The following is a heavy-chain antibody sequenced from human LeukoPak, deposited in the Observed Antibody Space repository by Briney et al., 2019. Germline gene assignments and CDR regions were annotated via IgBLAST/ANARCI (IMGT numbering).Heavy chain of an antibody. V-gene: IGHV1-46*01. CDR3: TRAKAPPRPTWFGS. CDR2: INAGGEDP. J-gene: IGHJ5*01. CDR1: GYTFTSYA. Sequence: ASVKVSCKASGYTFTSYAMNWVRQAPGEGLEWMGVINAGGEDPKFAQNFQGRVDLTWDTSTNTIYMELARLRSEDTAVYYCTRAKAPPRPTWFGSWGQGTLVTVSS. D-gene: IGHD6-6*01.